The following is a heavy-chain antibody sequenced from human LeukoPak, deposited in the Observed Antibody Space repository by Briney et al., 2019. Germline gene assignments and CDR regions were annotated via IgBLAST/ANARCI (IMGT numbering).Heavy chain of an antibody. Sequence: ASVKVSCKASGYTFTSYGISWVRQAPGQGLEWMGWISAYNGNTNYAQKLQGRVTMTTDTSTSTAYMELSRLRSDDTAVYYCARSRNKMITFGGVIPPIGYWGQGTLVTVSS. J-gene: IGHJ4*02. CDR2: ISAYNGNT. D-gene: IGHD3-16*02. V-gene: IGHV1-18*01. CDR1: GYTFTSYG. CDR3: ARSRNKMITFGGVIPPIGY.